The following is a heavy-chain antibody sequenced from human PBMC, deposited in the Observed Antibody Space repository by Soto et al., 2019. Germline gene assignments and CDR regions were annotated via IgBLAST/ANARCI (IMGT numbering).Heavy chain of an antibody. V-gene: IGHV4-31*03. Sequence: SETLSLTCTVSGGSISSGGYYWSWIRQHPGKGLEWIGYIYYSGSTYYNPSLKSRVTISVDTSKIQFSLKLSSVTAADTAVYYCARHPTGYYDNSGPNWFDPWGQGTLVTVSS. D-gene: IGHD3-22*01. J-gene: IGHJ5*02. CDR1: GGSISSGGYY. CDR3: ARHPTGYYDNSGPNWFDP. CDR2: IYYSGST.